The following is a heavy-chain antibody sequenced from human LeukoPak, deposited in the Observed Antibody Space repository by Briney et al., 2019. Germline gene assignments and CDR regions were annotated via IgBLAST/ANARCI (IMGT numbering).Heavy chain of an antibody. Sequence: GGSLRLSCAASGFTFSSYEMNWARQAPGKGLEWVSYISSSGSPVYYPDSVKGRFSISRDNAENSLYLQMNSLRVEDTAVYYCAVGWDGVRSFAYWGQGTLVTVSS. CDR1: GFTFSSYE. D-gene: IGHD3-3*01. CDR3: AVGWDGVRSFAY. V-gene: IGHV3-48*03. J-gene: IGHJ4*02. CDR2: ISSSGSPV.